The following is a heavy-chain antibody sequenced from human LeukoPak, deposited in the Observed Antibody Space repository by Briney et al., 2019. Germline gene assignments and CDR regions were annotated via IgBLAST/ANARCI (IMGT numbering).Heavy chain of an antibody. CDR1: GFTFSSYA. CDR3: ANLARSLWSGYFDY. Sequence: PGGSLRLSCAASGFTFSSYAMSWVRQAPGQGLEWVSAISGSVGSAYCADSVKGRFTISRDNSKNTLYLQMNSLRAEDTAVYYCANLARSLWSGYFDYWGQGTLVTVSS. D-gene: IGHD3-3*01. V-gene: IGHV3-23*01. J-gene: IGHJ4*02. CDR2: ISGSVGSA.